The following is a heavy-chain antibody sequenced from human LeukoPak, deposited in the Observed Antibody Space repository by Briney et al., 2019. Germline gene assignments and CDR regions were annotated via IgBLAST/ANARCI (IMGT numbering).Heavy chain of an antibody. CDR2: FDPEDGET. CDR3: ASWYIVHRSYYFDY. D-gene: IGHD6-13*01. Sequence: ASVKVSCKVSGYTLTELSMHWVRQAPGKGLEWMGGFDPEDGETIYAQKFQGRVTMTEDTSTDTAYMELSSLRSEDTAVYYCASWYIVHRSYYFDYWGQGTLVTVSS. V-gene: IGHV1-24*01. CDR1: GYTLTELS. J-gene: IGHJ4*02.